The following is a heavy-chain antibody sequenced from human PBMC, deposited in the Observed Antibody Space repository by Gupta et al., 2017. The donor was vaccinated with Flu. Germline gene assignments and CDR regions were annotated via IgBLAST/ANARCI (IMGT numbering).Heavy chain of an antibody. CDR1: TSYW. Sequence: TSYWIGWVRQMPGKGLEWMGIIYPGDSDTRYSPSFQGQVTISADKSISTAYLQWSSLKASDTAMYYCARSLGYCSGGSCYYYYGMDVWGQGTTVTVSS. J-gene: IGHJ6*02. CDR3: ARSLGYCSGGSCYYYYGMDV. V-gene: IGHV5-51*01. CDR2: IYPGDSDT. D-gene: IGHD2-15*01.